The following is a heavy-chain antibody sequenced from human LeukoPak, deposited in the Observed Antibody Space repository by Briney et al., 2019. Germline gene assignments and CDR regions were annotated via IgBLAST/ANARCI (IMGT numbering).Heavy chain of an antibody. J-gene: IGHJ6*02. CDR3: ARQGYSYGEQSNYYGMDV. V-gene: IGHV5-51*01. Sequence: GESLKISCKGSGYSFTSYWIGWVRQMPGKGLEWMGIIYPGDSDIRYSPSFQGQVTISADKSISTAYLQWSSLKASDTAMYYCARQGYSYGEQSNYYGMDVWGQGTTVTVSS. D-gene: IGHD5-18*01. CDR2: IYPGDSDI. CDR1: GYSFTSYW.